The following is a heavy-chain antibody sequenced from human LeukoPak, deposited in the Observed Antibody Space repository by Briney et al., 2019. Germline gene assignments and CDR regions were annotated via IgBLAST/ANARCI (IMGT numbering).Heavy chain of an antibody. CDR2: ISGSGGST. D-gene: IGHD4-17*01. Sequence: GGSLRLSCAASGFTFSSYAMSWVRQAPGKGLEWVSAISGSGGSTYYADSVMGRFTISRDNSKNTLYLQMNSLRAEDTAVYYCAKDQGYGDLHPFDYWGQGTLVTVSS. CDR1: GFTFSSYA. CDR3: AKDQGYGDLHPFDY. J-gene: IGHJ4*02. V-gene: IGHV3-23*01.